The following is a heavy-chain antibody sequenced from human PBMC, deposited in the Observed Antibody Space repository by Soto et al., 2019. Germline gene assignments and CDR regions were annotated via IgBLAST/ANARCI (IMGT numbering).Heavy chain of an antibody. V-gene: IGHV4-4*02. D-gene: IGHD3-3*01. J-gene: IGHJ6*02. Sequence: SETLSLTCAVSGGSISSSNWWSWVRQPPGKGLEWIGYIYNSGSTNYNPSLKSRVTISVDTSKNQFSLKLSSVTAADTAVYYCARDGGFYYGMDVWGQGTTVTSP. CDR3: ARDGGFYYGMDV. CDR1: GGSISSSNW. CDR2: IYNSGST.